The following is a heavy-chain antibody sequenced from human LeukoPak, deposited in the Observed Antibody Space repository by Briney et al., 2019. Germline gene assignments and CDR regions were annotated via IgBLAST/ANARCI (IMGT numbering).Heavy chain of an antibody. Sequence: GGSLRLSCAASGFNFHNAWMQWVRQVPGKGLVWVSRLNGDGTNIIYADSVKGRFTISRDNAENTLYLQMNSLRAEDTALYYCARSQSGVFDVWGQGTMVTVSS. J-gene: IGHJ3*01. V-gene: IGHV3-74*01. CDR2: LNGDGTNI. CDR1: GFNFHNAW. CDR3: ARSQSGVFDV. D-gene: IGHD2-8*01.